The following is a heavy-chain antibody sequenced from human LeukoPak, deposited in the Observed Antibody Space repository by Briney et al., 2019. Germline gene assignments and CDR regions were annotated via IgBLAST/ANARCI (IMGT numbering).Heavy chain of an antibody. J-gene: IGHJ6*03. CDR1: GGSFSGYY. V-gene: IGHV4-34*01. CDR3: AGRLPYYMDV. CDR2: INHSGST. Sequence: PSETLSLTCAVYGGSFSGYYWSWVRQPPGKGLEWIGEINHSGSTNYNPSLKSRVTISVDTSKNPFSLKLSSVTAADPAVYYCAGRLPYYMDVWGKGTTVTVSS.